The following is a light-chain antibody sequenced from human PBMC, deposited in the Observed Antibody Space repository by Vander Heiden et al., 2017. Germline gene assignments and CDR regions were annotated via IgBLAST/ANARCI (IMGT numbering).Light chain of an antibody. CDR1: QSVSSSY. CDR3: QQECSPRFT. J-gene: IGKJ3*01. V-gene: IGKV3-20*01. Sequence: EIVLTQSPGTLSLSPGERATLSCRASQSVSSSYLAWYQQKPGQAPRLLIYGASSRATGIPDRFSGSGSGTDFTLTISRLEPEDFAVYYCQQECSPRFTFGPGTKVDIK. CDR2: GAS.